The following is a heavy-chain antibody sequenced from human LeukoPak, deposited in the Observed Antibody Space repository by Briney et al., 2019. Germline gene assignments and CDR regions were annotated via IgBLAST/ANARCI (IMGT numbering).Heavy chain of an antibody. J-gene: IGHJ4*02. CDR1: GGSISSYY. D-gene: IGHD3-10*01. CDR2: IYYSGST. V-gene: IGHV4-59*01. Sequence: PSETLSLTCTVSGGSISSYYWSWIRQPPGEGLEWIGYIYYSGSTNYNPSLKSRVTISVDTSKNQFSLKLSSVTAADTAVYYCARETAGYYGSGSYVDYWGQGTLVTVSS. CDR3: ARETAGYYGSGSYVDY.